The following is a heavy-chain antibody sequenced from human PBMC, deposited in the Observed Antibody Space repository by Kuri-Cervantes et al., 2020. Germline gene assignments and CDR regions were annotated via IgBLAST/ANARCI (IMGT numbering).Heavy chain of an antibody. V-gene: IGHV3-30*03. CDR1: GFTFSSYG. Sequence: GESLKISCAASGFTFSSYGMHWVRQAPGKGLEWVAVISYDGSNKYYADSVKGRFTISRDNSKNTLYLQMNNLRAEDTAVYYCARAAYSGYDLGAGYWGQGTLVTVSS. CDR2: ISYDGSNK. J-gene: IGHJ4*02. D-gene: IGHD5-12*01. CDR3: ARAAYSGYDLGAGY.